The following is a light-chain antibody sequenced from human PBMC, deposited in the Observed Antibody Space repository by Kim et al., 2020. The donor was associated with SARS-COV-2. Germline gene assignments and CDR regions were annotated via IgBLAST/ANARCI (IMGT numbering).Light chain of an antibody. Sequence: QSALTQPPSASGSPGQSVTISCTGTSSDVGGYNYVSWYQQHPGKAPKLMIYEVTKRPSGVPDRFSGSKSGNTASLTVSGLQTEDEADYYCCSYAGSDNDVFGTGTNVTVL. CDR3: CSYAGSDNDV. J-gene: IGLJ1*01. V-gene: IGLV2-8*01. CDR2: EVT. CDR1: SSDVGGYNY.